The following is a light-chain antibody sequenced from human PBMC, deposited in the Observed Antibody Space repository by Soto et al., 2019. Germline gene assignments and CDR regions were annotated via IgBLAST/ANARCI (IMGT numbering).Light chain of an antibody. J-gene: IGKJ2*01. CDR1: QGISRW. Sequence: DIQMTQSPSSVSASVGDRVTITCRASQGISRWLAWYQQKPGKAPKLLMYVASTLQSGVPSRFSGSGSGTDFTLTISSLQPEDSATYYCQQANSFPYTFGQGTKLEIK. CDR3: QQANSFPYT. CDR2: VAS. V-gene: IGKV1-12*01.